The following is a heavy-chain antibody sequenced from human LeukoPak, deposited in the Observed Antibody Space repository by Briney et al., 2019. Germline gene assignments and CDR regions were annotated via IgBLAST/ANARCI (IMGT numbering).Heavy chain of an antibody. CDR1: GFSFSRYG. J-gene: IGHJ4*02. CDR2: IWHDGSYE. Sequence: GRSLRLSCAASGFSFSRYGMHWVRQAPGKGLEWVAVIWHDGSYEYYADSVKGRFTISRYSSKNTLYLQMNSLRAEDTAVYYCAKDGVGATSLDCWGQGTLVTVSS. V-gene: IGHV3-33*06. CDR3: AKDGVGATSLDC. D-gene: IGHD1-26*01.